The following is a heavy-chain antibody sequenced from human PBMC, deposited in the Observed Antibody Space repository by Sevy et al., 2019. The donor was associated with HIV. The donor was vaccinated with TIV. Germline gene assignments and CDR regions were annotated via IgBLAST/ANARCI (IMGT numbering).Heavy chain of an antibody. D-gene: IGHD6-19*01. CDR3: ARDRSSGSYYYYYYMDV. J-gene: IGHJ6*03. Sequence: ASVKVSCKASGYTVTSYGISWVRQAPGQGLEWMGWTSAYNGNTNYAQKLQGRVTMTTDTSTSTAYMELRSLRSDDTAVYYCARDRSSGSYYYYYYMDVWGKGTTVTVSS. CDR2: TSAYNGNT. V-gene: IGHV1-18*04. CDR1: GYTVTSYG.